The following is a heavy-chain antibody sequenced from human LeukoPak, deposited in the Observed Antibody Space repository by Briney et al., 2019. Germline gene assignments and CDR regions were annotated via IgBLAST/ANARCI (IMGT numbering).Heavy chain of an antibody. J-gene: IGHJ6*04. Sequence: GGSLRLSCAASGFTFSSYSMSWVRQAPGKGLEWVSSISSSSSYIYYADSVKGRFTISRDNAKNSLYLQMNSLRAEDTAVYYCARDLLYDFWSGYYTAPMDVWGKGTTVTVSS. CDR2: ISSSSSYI. D-gene: IGHD3-3*01. CDR3: ARDLLYDFWSGYYTAPMDV. V-gene: IGHV3-21*01. CDR1: GFTFSSYS.